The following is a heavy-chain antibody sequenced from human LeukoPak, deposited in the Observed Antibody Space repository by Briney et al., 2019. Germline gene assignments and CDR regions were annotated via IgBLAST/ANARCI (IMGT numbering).Heavy chain of an antibody. J-gene: IGHJ4*02. CDR1: GGSFSGYY. CDR3: ARGGYSYGRSPGFDY. D-gene: IGHD5-18*01. CDR2: INHSGST. Sequence: KPSETLSLTCAVYGGSFSGYYWSWIRQPPGKGLEWIGEINHSGSTNYNPSLKSRVTISVDTSKNQFSLKLSSVTAADTAVYYCARGGYSYGRSPGFDYWGQGTLVTVSS. V-gene: IGHV4-34*01.